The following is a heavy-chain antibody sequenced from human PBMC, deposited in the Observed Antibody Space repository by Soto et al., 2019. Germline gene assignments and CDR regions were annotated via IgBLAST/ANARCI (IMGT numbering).Heavy chain of an antibody. D-gene: IGHD6-6*01. J-gene: IGHJ4*02. CDR3: ARAVIYSSSPFDY. CDR1: GYSFTSYW. Sequence: GESLKISCKGCGYSFTSYWIGWVRQLPGKGLEWMGIIYPGDSDTRYSPSFQGQVTISADKSISTAYLQWSSLKASDTAMYYCARAVIYSSSPFDYWGQGTLVTVSS. V-gene: IGHV5-51*01. CDR2: IYPGDSDT.